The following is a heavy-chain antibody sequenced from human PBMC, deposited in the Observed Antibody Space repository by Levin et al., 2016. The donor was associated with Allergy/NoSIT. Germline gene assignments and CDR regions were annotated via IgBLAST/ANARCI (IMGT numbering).Heavy chain of an antibody. Sequence: GESLKISCAASGFTFGDYSMNWVRQAPGKGLEWVSYIGGGRSTIHYADSVKGRFTISRDNAKNSLYLQMTSLRAEDTAIYYCARDYQPGVAAAADYWGPGTLVTVSS. D-gene: IGHD6-13*01. CDR1: GFTFGDYS. V-gene: IGHV3-48*01. J-gene: IGHJ4*02. CDR3: ARDYQPGVAAAADY. CDR2: IGGGRSTI.